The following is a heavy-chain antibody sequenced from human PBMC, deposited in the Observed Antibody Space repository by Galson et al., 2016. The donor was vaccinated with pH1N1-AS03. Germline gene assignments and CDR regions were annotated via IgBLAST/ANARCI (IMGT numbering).Heavy chain of an antibody. CDR3: ARYGGYCACGKCPFDD. V-gene: IGHV4-39*07. CDR2: IYYTAST. Sequence: ETLSLTCTVSGGSISSFSYYWGWIRQPPGQGLEWIGSIYYTASTYYNPSLKSRVTMSVDTSNNQFSLRVSSVTAADTAVYYCARYGGYCACGKCPFDDWGQGTLVTVSS. J-gene: IGHJ4*02. D-gene: IGHD2-15*01. CDR1: GGSISSFSYY.